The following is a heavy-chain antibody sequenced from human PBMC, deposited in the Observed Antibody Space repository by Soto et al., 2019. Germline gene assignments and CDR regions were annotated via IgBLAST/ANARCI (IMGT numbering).Heavy chain of an antibody. J-gene: IGHJ4*02. D-gene: IGHD6-13*01. CDR2: VYHSGST. CDR3: ARDLGQQLVDC. CDR1: GGSISTSNW. V-gene: IGHV4-4*02. Sequence: SETLSLTCAVSGGSISTSNWWSWVRQPPGKGLEWIGEVYHSGSTNYNPSFKSRVAMSVDKSKNQFSLKLSSVTAADTAVYYCARDLGQQLVDCWGQGTLVTVSS.